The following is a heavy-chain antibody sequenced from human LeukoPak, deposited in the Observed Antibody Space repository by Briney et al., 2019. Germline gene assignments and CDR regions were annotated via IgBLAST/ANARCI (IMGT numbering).Heavy chain of an antibody. CDR1: GFTFSSYA. CDR3: ASESIAAAENFDY. V-gene: IGHV3-66*01. Sequence: GGSLRLSCAASGFTFSSYAMSWVRQAPGKGLEWVSVIYSGGSTYYADSVKGRLTTSRDNSKNTLYLQMNSLRAEDTAVYYCASESIAAAENFDYWGQGTLVTVSS. D-gene: IGHD6-13*01. J-gene: IGHJ4*02. CDR2: IYSGGST.